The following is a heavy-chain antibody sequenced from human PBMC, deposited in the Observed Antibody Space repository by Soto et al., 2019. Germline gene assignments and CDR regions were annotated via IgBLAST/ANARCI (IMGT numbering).Heavy chain of an antibody. V-gene: IGHV3-30-3*01. CDR3: ARELGYYYDSSGYLV. CDR1: GFTFSSYA. J-gene: IGHJ4*02. CDR2: ISYDGSNK. Sequence: SGGSLRLSCAASGFTFSSYAMHWVRQAPGKGLEWVAVISYDGSNKYYADSVKGRFTISRDNSKNTLYLQMNSLRAEDTAVYYCARELGYYYDSSGYLVWGQGTLVTVSS. D-gene: IGHD3-22*01.